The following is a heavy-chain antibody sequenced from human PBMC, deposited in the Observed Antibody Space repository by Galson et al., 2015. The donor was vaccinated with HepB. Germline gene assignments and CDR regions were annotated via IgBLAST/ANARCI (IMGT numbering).Heavy chain of an antibody. Sequence: ALRLSCAASGFTDSSYSMNWVRLAPGQGLEWVSYISSSSSTIYYAYSVKGRFTISKDNAKNSLYLQMNSLADEDTAVYYCGRRSGSGFDYWGQGTLVTVSS. CDR3: GRRSGSGFDY. CDR2: ISSSSSTI. D-gene: IGHD1-26*01. CDR1: GFTDSSYS. J-gene: IGHJ4*02. V-gene: IGHV3-48*02.